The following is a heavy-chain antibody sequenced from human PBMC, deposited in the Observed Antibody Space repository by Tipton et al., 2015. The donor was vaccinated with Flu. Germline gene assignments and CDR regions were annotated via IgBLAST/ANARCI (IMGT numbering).Heavy chain of an antibody. Sequence: TLSLTCTVSGGSIRSNSHYWGWIRQPPGKGLEWIGSIYYSGSAYYNPSLKNRVTISLDTSKNQFSLQLKSVTASDTAVYYCARLKLFALVNHSYYYGLDVWGQGTTVTVS. D-gene: IGHD3/OR15-3a*01. J-gene: IGHJ6*02. V-gene: IGHV4-39*07. CDR1: GGSIRSNSHY. CDR3: ARLKLFALVNHSYYYGLDV. CDR2: IYYSGSA.